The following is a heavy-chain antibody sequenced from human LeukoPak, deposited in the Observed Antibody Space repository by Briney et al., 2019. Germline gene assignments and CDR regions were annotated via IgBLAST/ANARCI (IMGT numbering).Heavy chain of an antibody. CDR3: ARDLTVTTRYDY. V-gene: IGHV1-2*06. J-gene: IGHJ4*02. CDR2: INPNSGGT. CDR1: GYTFTGYY. Sequence: ASVKVSCKASGYTFTGYYMHWARQAPGQGLEWMGRINPNSGGTNYAQKFQGRVTMTRDTSISTAYMELSRLRSDDTAVYYCARDLTVTTRYDYWGQGTLVTVSS. D-gene: IGHD4-17*01.